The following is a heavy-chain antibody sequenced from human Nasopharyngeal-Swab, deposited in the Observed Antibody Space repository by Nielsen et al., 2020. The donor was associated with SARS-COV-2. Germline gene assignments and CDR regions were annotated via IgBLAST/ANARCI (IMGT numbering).Heavy chain of an antibody. CDR1: GFTFSDYY. Sequence: GASLKLSCAASGFTFSDYYMSWIRQAPGKGLEWVSYISSSGSTIYYADSVKGRFTISRDNAKNSLYLQMNSLRAEDTAVYYCARAHGDYDYVWGSYRYTPETIDYWGQGTLVTVSS. D-gene: IGHD3-16*02. CDR2: ISSSGSTI. V-gene: IGHV3-11*04. CDR3: ARAHGDYDYVWGSYRYTPETIDY. J-gene: IGHJ4*02.